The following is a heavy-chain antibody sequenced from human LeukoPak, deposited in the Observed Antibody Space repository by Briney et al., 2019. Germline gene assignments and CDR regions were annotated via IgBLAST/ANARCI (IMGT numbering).Heavy chain of an antibody. J-gene: IGHJ4*02. Sequence: GGSLRLSCTASGFTFSSYAMYWVRRAPGKGLEWVSGIFGSGGSAHYADSVKGRFTISRDNSQNTVYLQMNSLRAEDTAVYYCGKTTTGYSSGRNPAWPVDYWGQGTLVTVSS. V-gene: IGHV3-23*01. CDR1: GFTFSSYA. CDR2: IFGSGGSA. CDR3: GKTTTGYSSGRNPAWPVDY. D-gene: IGHD6-19*01.